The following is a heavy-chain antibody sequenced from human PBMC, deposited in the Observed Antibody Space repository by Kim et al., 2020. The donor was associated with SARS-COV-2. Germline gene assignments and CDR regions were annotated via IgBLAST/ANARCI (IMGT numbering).Heavy chain of an antibody. Sequence: GGSLRLSCPASGFTFSNYAMDWVRQAPGKGLEWVSYISSSSSTIEYADSVKGRFTIARDNAKNSLYLQMNGLRDEDTAVYYCVRDSAHGDYAEVLYWGQGTLVTVSS. CDR2: ISSSSSTI. CDR1: GFTFSNYA. D-gene: IGHD4-17*01. CDR3: VRDSAHGDYAEVLY. V-gene: IGHV3-48*02. J-gene: IGHJ4*02.